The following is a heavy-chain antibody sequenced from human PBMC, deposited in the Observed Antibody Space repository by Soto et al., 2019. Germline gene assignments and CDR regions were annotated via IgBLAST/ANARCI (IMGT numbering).Heavy chain of an antibody. V-gene: IGHV3-30-3*01. CDR1: GFTFSSYA. Sequence: SLRLSCAASGFTFSSYAMHWVRQAPGKGLEWVAVISYDGSNKYYADSVKGRFTISRDNSKNTLYLQMNSLRAEETAVYYCARDGGSGYGMDVWGQGTTVTVSS. CDR2: ISYDGSNK. CDR3: ARDGGSGYGMDV. D-gene: IGHD3-16*01. J-gene: IGHJ6*02.